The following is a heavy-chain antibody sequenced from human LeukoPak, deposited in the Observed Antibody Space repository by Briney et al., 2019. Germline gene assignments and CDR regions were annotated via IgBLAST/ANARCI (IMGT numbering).Heavy chain of an antibody. J-gene: IGHJ4*02. CDR3: ARDGKQLDNFDY. V-gene: IGHV1-18*01. CDR1: GCTFTSYG. Sequence: ASVKVSCKASGCTFTSYGISWVRQAPGQGLEWMGWISAYNGNTNYAQKLQGRVTMTTDTSTSTACMELRSLRSDDTAVYYCARDGKQLDNFDYWGQGTLVTVSS. D-gene: IGHD6-6*01. CDR2: ISAYNGNT.